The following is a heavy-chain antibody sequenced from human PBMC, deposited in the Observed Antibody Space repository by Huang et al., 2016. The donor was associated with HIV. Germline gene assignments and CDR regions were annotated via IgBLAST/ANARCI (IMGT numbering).Heavy chain of an antibody. Sequence: EVQLLESGGASVQPGGSLRLSCAVSGAAFNTYAISWIRQAPGKGLECVASISVSGGGTYYADSVKGRFTISRDNSKNTLYLQLDSRRAEDTARYHWAQFTLGSFYYGLDVCGPGTTVTVSS. J-gene: IGHJ6*02. V-gene: IGHV3-23*01. CDR3: AQFTLGSFYYGLDV. CDR1: GAAFNTYA. CDR2: ISVSGGGT. D-gene: IGHD1-26*01.